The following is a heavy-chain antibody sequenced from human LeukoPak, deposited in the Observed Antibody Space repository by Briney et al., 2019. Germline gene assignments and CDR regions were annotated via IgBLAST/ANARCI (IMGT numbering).Heavy chain of an antibody. CDR1: GYTFTKYG. Sequence: ASVKVCCKASGYTFTKYGISWVRQAPGQGLEWMGRISTNSDIRTYAQTLQGRFTMTTDTATTTAYMELNNLTFDDTAVYYCARDWDAMNNCFDPWGQGTPVTVSS. V-gene: IGHV1-18*01. D-gene: IGHD1-26*01. CDR2: ISTNSDIR. CDR3: ARDWDAMNNCFDP. J-gene: IGHJ5*02.